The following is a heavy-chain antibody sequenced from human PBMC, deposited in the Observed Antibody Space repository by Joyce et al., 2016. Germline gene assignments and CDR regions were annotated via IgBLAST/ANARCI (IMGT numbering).Heavy chain of an antibody. CDR3: ARARGGMGGSFDI. J-gene: IGHJ3*02. Sequence: EERLEESGGGLEQPGGSLRLSCAASGFRFSSYSMNWVRQAPVMRLEWMSYISLSRSTTYYADSMKGRFTISRDNAKNSLFLQMFSLKDEDTALYYCARARGGMGGSFDIWGRGTMVTVSS. V-gene: IGHV3-48*02. CDR2: ISLSRSTT. D-gene: IGHD1-26*01. CDR1: GFRFSSYS.